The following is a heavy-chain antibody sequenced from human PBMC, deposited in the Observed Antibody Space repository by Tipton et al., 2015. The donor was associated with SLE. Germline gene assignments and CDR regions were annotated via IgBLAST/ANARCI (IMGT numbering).Heavy chain of an antibody. CDR3: ARGFLYDGFQV. D-gene: IGHD2-2*02. Sequence: GSLRLSCAASGFTFSSYEMNWVRQAPGKGLEWVSYISSSGSTIYYAVSVKSRIIINPDTSKNQFSLQLTSVTPEDTAVYYCARGFLYDGFQVWGQGTLVTVSS. V-gene: IGHV3-48*03. CDR2: ISSSGSTI. CDR1: GFTFSSYE. J-gene: IGHJ1*01.